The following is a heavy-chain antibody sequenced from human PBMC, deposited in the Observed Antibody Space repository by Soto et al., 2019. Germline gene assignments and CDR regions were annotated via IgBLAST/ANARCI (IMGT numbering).Heavy chain of an antibody. D-gene: IGHD2-15*01. V-gene: IGHV4-34*01. J-gene: IGHJ4*02. Sequence: QVQLQQWGAGLLKPSETLSLTCAVYGGSFSGYYWSWIRQPPGKGLEWIGEINHSGSTNYNPSLKSRVTISVDTSKNQFSLKLSSVTAADTAVYYCARGRGGGRGYWGQGTLVTVSS. CDR3: ARGRGGGRGY. CDR2: INHSGST. CDR1: GGSFSGYY.